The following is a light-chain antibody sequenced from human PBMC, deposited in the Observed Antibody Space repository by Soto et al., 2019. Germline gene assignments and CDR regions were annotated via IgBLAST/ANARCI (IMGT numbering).Light chain of an antibody. J-gene: IGKJ1*01. V-gene: IGKV1-39*01. CDR3: QQSYGIPQT. CDR1: QNVNRY. CDR2: AAS. Sequence: IQLPQSPSSLSASVGDRVTITCRTSQNVNRYLNWYQEQPGKAPKLLIYAASILQSGVPSRFSGSGSGTDFTLAISSLQPEDFTTYYCQQSYGIPQTFGPGTKVEIK.